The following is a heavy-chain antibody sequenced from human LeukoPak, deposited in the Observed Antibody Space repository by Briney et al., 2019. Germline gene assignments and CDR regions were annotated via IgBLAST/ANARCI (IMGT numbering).Heavy chain of an antibody. CDR2: IYTSGST. CDR3: ARDLSSLELLHVGDYFDY. D-gene: IGHD1-26*01. CDR1: GGSISSGSYY. Sequence: SETLSLTCTVSGGSISSGSYYWSWIRQPAGKGLEWIGRIYTSGSTNYNPSLKSRVTISVDTSKNQFSLKLSSVTAADTAVYYCARDLSSLELLHVGDYFDYWGQGTLVTVSS. V-gene: IGHV4-61*02. J-gene: IGHJ4*02.